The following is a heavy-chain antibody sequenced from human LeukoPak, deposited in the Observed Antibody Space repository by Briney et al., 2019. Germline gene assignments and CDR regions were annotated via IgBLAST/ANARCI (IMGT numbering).Heavy chain of an antibody. Sequence: PSETLSLTCTVSGGSINSTTYYWGWIRHPPGKGLEWIGRIHYSGSPYYINYRGSTFYNPSLKSRVTISVDTSKNQFSLKLNSVIAADTAIYYCARNDSGGLDAFDIWGQGTMVTVSS. CDR3: ARNDSGGLDAFDI. J-gene: IGHJ3*02. D-gene: IGHD2-15*01. CDR1: GGSINSTTYY. V-gene: IGHV4-39*01. CDR2: INYRGST.